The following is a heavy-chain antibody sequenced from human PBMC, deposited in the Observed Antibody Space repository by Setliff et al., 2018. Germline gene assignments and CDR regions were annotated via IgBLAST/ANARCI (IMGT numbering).Heavy chain of an antibody. CDR2: TWYDGTTK. D-gene: IGHD2-15*01. V-gene: IGHV3-33*06. CDR3: AKDVGLGGGCSYFDY. J-gene: IGHJ4*02. CDR1: GFTFSRNG. Sequence: PGGSLRLSCAASGFTFSRNGLHWVRQAPGKGLEWVARTWYDGTTKYYADAVKGRFTISRDNSRNTLYLQMDSLRADDTAVYFCAKDVGLGGGCSYFDYWGQGALVTVSS.